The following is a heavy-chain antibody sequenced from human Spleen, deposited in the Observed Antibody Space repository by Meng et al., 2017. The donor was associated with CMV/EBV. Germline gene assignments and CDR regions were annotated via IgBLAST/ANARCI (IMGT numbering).Heavy chain of an antibody. D-gene: IGHD3-3*01. J-gene: IGHJ6*02. Sequence: GGSRRLSWKASGFPFNNYGMHWVRQAPGKGLEWVAIIRYDGTNKYYKYSVKGRFTISRDNSKNTLYLQIDSQRPEDTAVYYCAKDQYFNFWSAYYHYGMDGWGQGTTVTVSS. V-gene: IGHV3-30*02. CDR3: AKDQYFNFWSAYYHYGMDG. CDR2: IRYDGTNK. CDR1: GFPFNNYG.